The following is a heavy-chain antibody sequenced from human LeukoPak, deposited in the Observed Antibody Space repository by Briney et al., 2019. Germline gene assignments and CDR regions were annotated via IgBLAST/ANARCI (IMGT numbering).Heavy chain of an antibody. D-gene: IGHD3-10*01. CDR3: ARLHYYGSGSYY. Sequence: SETLSLTCTVSGGSISSSSYYWGWIRQPPGKGLEWTGSIYYSGSTYYNPSLKSRVTISVDTSKNQFSLKLSSVTAADTAVYYCARLHYYGSGSYYWGQGTLVTVSS. J-gene: IGHJ4*02. CDR1: GGSISSSSYY. CDR2: IYYSGST. V-gene: IGHV4-39*01.